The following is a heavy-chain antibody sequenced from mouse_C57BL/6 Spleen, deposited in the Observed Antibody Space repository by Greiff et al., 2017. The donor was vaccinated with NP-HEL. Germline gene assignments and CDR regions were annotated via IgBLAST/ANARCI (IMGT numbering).Heavy chain of an antibody. CDR3: ARGGDTVVGYWYFDV. CDR1: GFSLTSYG. V-gene: IGHV2-2*01. D-gene: IGHD1-1*01. CDR2: IWSGGST. J-gene: IGHJ1*03. Sequence: QVHVKQSGPGLVQPSQSLSITCTVSGFSLTSYGVHWVRQSPGKGLEWLGVIWSGGSTDYNAAFISRLSISKDNSKSQVFFKMNSLQADDTAIYYCARGGDTVVGYWYFDVWGTGTTVTVSS.